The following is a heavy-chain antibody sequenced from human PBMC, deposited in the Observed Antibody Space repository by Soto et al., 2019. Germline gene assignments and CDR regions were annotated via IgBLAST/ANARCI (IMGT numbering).Heavy chain of an antibody. CDR3: AREGGGDYYMDV. Sequence: GGSLRLSCAASGCPFSSYWMHWVRQSPGEGLVWVSRITRDGSGTTYTDSVRGRFTVSRDNAKNTFYLHMNSLRAEDTAVYYCAREGGGDYYMDVWGKGTTVTVSS. V-gene: IGHV3-74*01. J-gene: IGHJ6*03. D-gene: IGHD2-15*01. CDR1: GCPFSSYW. CDR2: ITRDGSGT.